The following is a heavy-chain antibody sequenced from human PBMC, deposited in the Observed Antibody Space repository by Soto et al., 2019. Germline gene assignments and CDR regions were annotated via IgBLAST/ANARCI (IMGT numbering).Heavy chain of an antibody. J-gene: IGHJ4*02. CDR1: ESALSSLA. D-gene: IGHD6-19*01. CDR3: SFGGGLLSTGWYKYYFDY. CDR2: FADGGSGP. V-gene: IGHV3-23*01. Sequence: VQLLESGRGLVQPGGSLRLSCEASESALSSLAMTWVRQAPGKGLEWVSSFADGGSGPDYADSVKGRFTISRDKSTNTLYLQMKNLRGDDTAVYYCSFGGGLLSTGWYKYYFDYWGQGTLVTVSS.